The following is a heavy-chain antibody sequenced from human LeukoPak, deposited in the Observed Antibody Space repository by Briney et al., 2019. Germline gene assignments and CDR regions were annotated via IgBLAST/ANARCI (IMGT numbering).Heavy chain of an antibody. CDR1: GFSFSSYT. CDR3: ARGGARYLDS. D-gene: IGHD3-9*01. CDR2: MKEDGSDI. J-gene: IGHJ4*02. V-gene: IGHV3-7*01. Sequence: GGSLRLSCVASGFSFSSYTMSWVRQAPGKGLGWVAKMKEDGSDIHYVDSVKGRFTICRDNAKNSLCLQMSSLRVEDTAVYYCARGGARYLDSWGQGILVTVSS.